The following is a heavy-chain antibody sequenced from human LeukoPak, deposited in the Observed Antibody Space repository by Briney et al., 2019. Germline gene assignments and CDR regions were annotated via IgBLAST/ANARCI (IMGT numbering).Heavy chain of an antibody. CDR3: ARVGNTDYFWSGYTFYYYYMDV. Sequence: GGSLRLSCGASGFTFSNYWMSWVRQAPGKGLEWVANISQDGSEKNYVDSVKGRFTISRDNAKNSLYLQMNSLRAEDTAVYYCARVGNTDYFWSGYTFYYYYMDVWGKGTTVTVSS. CDR2: ISQDGSEK. D-gene: IGHD3-3*01. J-gene: IGHJ6*03. V-gene: IGHV3-7*01. CDR1: GFTFSNYW.